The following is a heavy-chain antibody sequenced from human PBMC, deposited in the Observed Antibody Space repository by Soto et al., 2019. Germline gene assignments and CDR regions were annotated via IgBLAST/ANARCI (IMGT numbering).Heavy chain of an antibody. CDR2: IDHSGNT. CDR3: ARARTVVVVPATLDYGMDL. J-gene: IGHJ6*02. V-gene: IGHV4-34*01. Sequence: QAQLQQWGAGLLKPSETLSLSCAVSGGSFSGFHWSWIRQPPGKGLEWIGEIDHSGNTYYNPSLKSRATISADTSKNQFSLNLGSVTAADTAVYYCARARTVVVVPATLDYGMDLWSQGTTVTVSS. CDR1: GGSFSGFH. D-gene: IGHD2-15*01.